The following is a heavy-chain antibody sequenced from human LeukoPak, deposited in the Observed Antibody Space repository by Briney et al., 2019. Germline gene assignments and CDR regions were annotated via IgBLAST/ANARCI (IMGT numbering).Heavy chain of an antibody. D-gene: IGHD6-19*01. CDR2: ISNDGSNT. Sequence: GRSLRLSCAASGFTFSSYAMHWVRQAPGKGLEWVAVISNDGSNTYYADSVKGRFTISRGNSKNTLYLQMNSLRAEDTAVYYCARIRSSIGWYEPFDYWGQGTLVTVSS. CDR1: GFTFSSYA. CDR3: ARIRSSIGWYEPFDY. V-gene: IGHV3-30-3*01. J-gene: IGHJ4*02.